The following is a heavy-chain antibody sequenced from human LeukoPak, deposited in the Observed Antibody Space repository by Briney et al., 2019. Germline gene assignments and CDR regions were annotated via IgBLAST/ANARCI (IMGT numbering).Heavy chain of an antibody. Sequence: GGSVKLSCTASGYTFTSYGISWVRQAPGQGLEWMGWMSAYSGNTIYAQTLQGRVTITTDTSTSTAYMELRSLRSDDTAVYYCARARGLPGATVTSSRYYYYGMDVWGQGTTVTVSS. CDR1: GYTFTSYG. CDR2: MSAYSGNT. J-gene: IGHJ6*02. CDR3: ARARGLPGATVTSSRYYYYGMDV. V-gene: IGHV1-18*01. D-gene: IGHD4-17*01.